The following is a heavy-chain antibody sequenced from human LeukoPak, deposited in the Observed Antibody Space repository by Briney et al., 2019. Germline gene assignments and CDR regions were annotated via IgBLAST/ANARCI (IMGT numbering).Heavy chain of an antibody. V-gene: IGHV3-23*01. CDR3: AKKLD. D-gene: IGHD5-24*01. CDR1: GFTFDTYA. Sequence: SGGSLRPSCAASGFTFDTYAMNWVRQAPGKGLEWVSGISGNSMSTYYADSVKGRFTISRDNSKKTLYLQMDSLRAEDTAVYYCAKKLDWGQGTLVTVSS. CDR2: ISGNSMST. J-gene: IGHJ4*02.